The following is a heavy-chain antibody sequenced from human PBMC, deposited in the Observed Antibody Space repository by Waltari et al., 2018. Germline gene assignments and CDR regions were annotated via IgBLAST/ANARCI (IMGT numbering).Heavy chain of an antibody. V-gene: IGHV3-23*03. CDR2: IYSGGSST. D-gene: IGHD6-13*01. J-gene: IGHJ4*02. CDR1: GFTFSSYA. CDR3: AKTGRGSLGY. Sequence: EVQLLESGGGLVQPGGSLRLSCAASGFTFSSYAISWVRQAPGKGLEWVSVIYSGGSSTYYADSVKGRFTISRDNSKNTLYLQMNSLRAEDTAVYYCAKTGRGSLGYWGQGTLVTVSS.